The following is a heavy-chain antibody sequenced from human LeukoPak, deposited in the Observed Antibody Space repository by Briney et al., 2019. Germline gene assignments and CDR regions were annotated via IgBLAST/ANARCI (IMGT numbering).Heavy chain of an antibody. CDR2: IYPGDSDT. D-gene: IGHD6-25*01. V-gene: IGHV5-51*01. J-gene: IGHJ3*02. CDR1: GYSFTSYW. CDR3: ARREGGGSYAFDI. Sequence: GESLQISCKGSGYSFTSYWIGWVRQMPGEGLEWMVIIYPGDSDTRYSPSFQGQVTISADKSISTAYLQWSSLKASDTAMYYCARREGGGSYAFDIWGQGTMVTVSS.